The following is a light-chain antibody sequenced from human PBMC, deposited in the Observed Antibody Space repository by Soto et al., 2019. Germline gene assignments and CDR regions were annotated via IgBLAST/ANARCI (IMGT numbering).Light chain of an antibody. CDR1: SSEVCGYNY. V-gene: IGLV2-14*01. CDR3: SSYTSSSTLRHV. J-gene: IGLJ1*01. CDR2: DVS. Sequence: QSVLTQPASVSGSPGQSITISCTGTSSEVCGYNYVSWYQQHPGKAPKLMIYDVSNRPSGVSNRFSGSKSGNTASLTISGLQAEDEADYYCSSYTSSSTLRHVFGTGTKVTVL.